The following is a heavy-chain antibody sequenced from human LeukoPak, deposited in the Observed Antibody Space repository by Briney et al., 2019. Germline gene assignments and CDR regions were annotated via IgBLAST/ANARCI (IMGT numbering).Heavy chain of an antibody. V-gene: IGHV4-59*12. Sequence: SETLSLTCTVSGASLSSSYWNSIRQSPGKGLEWIGYISHTGSTNYNPSLKSRVTLSVDMSKNSFSLKLTSVTAADTAVYYCARDSVYATNWYDPWGQGILVTVSS. CDR3: ARDSVYATNWYDP. CDR1: GASLSSSY. D-gene: IGHD2-8*01. CDR2: ISHTGST. J-gene: IGHJ5*02.